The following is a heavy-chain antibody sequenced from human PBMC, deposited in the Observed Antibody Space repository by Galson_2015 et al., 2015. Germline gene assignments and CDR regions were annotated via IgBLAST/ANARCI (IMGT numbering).Heavy chain of an antibody. J-gene: IGHJ4*02. D-gene: IGHD5-12*01. V-gene: IGHV1-46*01. Sequence: SVKVSCKASGYTFTSYAMNWVRQAPGQGLEWMGVINPSGGRTTYAQKLQGRVTMTRDTSTSTVYMELSSLRSEDTAVYYCARDSSGDKRYFWGLGTLVTVSS. CDR3: ARDSSGDKRYF. CDR1: GYTFTSYA. CDR2: INPSGGRT.